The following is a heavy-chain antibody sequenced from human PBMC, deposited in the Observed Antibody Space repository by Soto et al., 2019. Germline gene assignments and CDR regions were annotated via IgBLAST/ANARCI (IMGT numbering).Heavy chain of an antibody. CDR1: GYTFTSYY. Sequence: QVQLVQSGAEVKKPGASVKVSCKASGYTFTSYYMHWVRQAPGQGLEWMGIINPSGGSTSYAQKFQGRVTMTRDTSTSTVYMELSSLRSEDTAVYYCARGAAVKMTTVTRATYYFDYWSQGTLVTVSS. D-gene: IGHD4-17*01. V-gene: IGHV1-46*03. CDR3: ARGAAVKMTTVTRATYYFDY. CDR2: INPSGGST. J-gene: IGHJ4*02.